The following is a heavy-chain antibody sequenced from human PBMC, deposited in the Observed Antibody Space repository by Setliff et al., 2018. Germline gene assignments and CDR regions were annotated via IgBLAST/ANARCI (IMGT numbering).Heavy chain of an antibody. CDR2: IYPGDSDT. D-gene: IGHD3-22*01. J-gene: IGHJ6*03. Sequence: GESLKISCKGSGYSFTSYWIGWVRQMPGKGLEWMGIIYPGDSDTRYSPSFQGQVAISADKSISTAYLQWSSLKASDTAMYYCARQARGYYYDSSGYYRASPGYYYMDVWGKGTTVTVSS. V-gene: IGHV5-51*01. CDR3: ARQARGYYYDSSGYYRASPGYYYMDV. CDR1: GYSFTSYW.